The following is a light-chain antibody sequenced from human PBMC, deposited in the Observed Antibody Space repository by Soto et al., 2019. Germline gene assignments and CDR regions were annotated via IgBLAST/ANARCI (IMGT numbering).Light chain of an antibody. CDR3: QQKYSTPFT. CDR1: QSISRY. J-gene: IGKJ4*01. Sequence: DIQMTQSPPSLSASVGDRVTITCRASQSISRYLNWYQQKPGNAPKLLIYGASNLQSGVPSRFIGSGSGTDFTLTISTLQPEDSATYYYQQKYSTPFTFGGGTKVDIK. CDR2: GAS. V-gene: IGKV1-39*01.